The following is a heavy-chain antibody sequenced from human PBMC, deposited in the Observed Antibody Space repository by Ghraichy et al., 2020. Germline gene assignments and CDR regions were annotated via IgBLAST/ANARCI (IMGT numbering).Heavy chain of an antibody. CDR1: GFTFSSYG. J-gene: IGHJ6*02. V-gene: IGHV3-30*18. CDR3: AKDPGAGSEGYYYYYVMDV. Sequence: LSLTCAASGFTFSSYGMHWVRQAPGKGLEWVAVISYDGSNKYYADSVKGRFTISRDNSKNTLYLQMNSLRAEDTAVFYCAKDPGAGSEGYYYYYVMDVWGQGTTVTVSS. CDR2: ISYDGSNK. D-gene: IGHD7-27*01.